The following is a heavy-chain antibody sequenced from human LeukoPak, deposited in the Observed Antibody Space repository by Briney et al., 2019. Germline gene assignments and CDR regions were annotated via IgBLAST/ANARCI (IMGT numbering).Heavy chain of an antibody. J-gene: IGHJ4*02. CDR3: ATLTTVVTAYYFDY. V-gene: IGHV4-30-2*01. CDR2: IYYSGST. D-gene: IGHD4-23*01. Sequence: SQTLSLTCTVSGGSISSGGYDWSWIRQPPGKGLEWIGYIYYSGSTYYNPSLKSRVTISVDTSKSQFSLKLTSVTAADTAAYYCATLTTVVTAYYFDYWGQGTLVTVSS. CDR1: GGSISSGGYD.